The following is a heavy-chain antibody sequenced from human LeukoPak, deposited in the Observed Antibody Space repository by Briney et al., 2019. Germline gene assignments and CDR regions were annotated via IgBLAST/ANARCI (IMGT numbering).Heavy chain of an antibody. V-gene: IGHV3-23*01. CDR3: AKDHGSSSWYEGARYAFHI. J-gene: IGHJ3*02. D-gene: IGHD6-13*01. CDR1: GFTFSNYA. CDR2: ISGSGGST. Sequence: KPGGSLRLSCAASGFTFSNYAMSWVRQAPGKGLEWVSAISGSGGSTYYADSVKGRFTISRDNSKNTLSLQMNSLRAEDTAVYYCAKDHGSSSWYEGARYAFHIWGQGTMVTVSS.